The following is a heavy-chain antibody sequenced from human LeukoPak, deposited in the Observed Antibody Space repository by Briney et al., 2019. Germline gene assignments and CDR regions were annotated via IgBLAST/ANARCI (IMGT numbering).Heavy chain of an antibody. Sequence: TSVRVSCQASGFTFKSSAIQWVRQARGQRLEWMGWIVIGSGNTIYAQRFRERVTISRDMSTETAYLEVSGLRFEDTAVYYCAAAPMGDYWGQGTLVTVSS. V-gene: IGHV1-58*02. CDR2: IVIGSGNT. CDR3: AAAPMGDY. J-gene: IGHJ4*02. CDR1: GFTFKSSA.